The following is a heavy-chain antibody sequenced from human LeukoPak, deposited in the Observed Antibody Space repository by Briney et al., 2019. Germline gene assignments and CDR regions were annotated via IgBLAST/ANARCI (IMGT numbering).Heavy chain of an antibody. V-gene: IGHV1-2*06. J-gene: IGHJ5*02. D-gene: IGHD6-13*01. CDR2: INPNSGGT. CDR1: GYTFTGYY. Sequence: GASVKVSCKASGYTFTGYYMHWVRQAPGQGLEWMGRINPNSGGTNYAQKFQGRVTMTRDTSISTAYMELSRLRSDDTAVYYRARTPKYSSSWYEPNWFDPWGQGTLVTVSS. CDR3: ARTPKYSSSWYEPNWFDP.